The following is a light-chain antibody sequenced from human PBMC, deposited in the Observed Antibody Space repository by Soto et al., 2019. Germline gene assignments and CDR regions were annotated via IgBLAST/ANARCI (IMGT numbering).Light chain of an antibody. CDR2: DVT. CDR1: NTDVGAYNY. CDR3: SSYRGSSTPV. Sequence: QSVLTKPASGSGSPVQSSTITCTGTNTDVGAYNYVSWYQQHPGKAPKLVIFDVTNRPSEVSDRFSGSKSGNTASLTISGLHFEDEADYYCSSYRGSSTPVFGGGTKVTVL. J-gene: IGLJ2*01. V-gene: IGLV2-14*03.